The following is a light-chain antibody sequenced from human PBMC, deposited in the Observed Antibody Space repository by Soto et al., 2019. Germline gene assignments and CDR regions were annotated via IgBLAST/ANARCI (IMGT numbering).Light chain of an antibody. J-gene: IGLJ2*01. V-gene: IGLV2-14*01. Sequence: QSALTQPASVSGSPGQSITISCTGTSSDVGGYNYVSWYQQHPGEAPKLMIYEVSKWPSGVSNRFSGSKSGNTASLTISGLQSEDEADYYCSSYTRIGTLVFGGGTKLTVL. CDR3: SSYTRIGTLV. CDR2: EVS. CDR1: SSDVGGYNY.